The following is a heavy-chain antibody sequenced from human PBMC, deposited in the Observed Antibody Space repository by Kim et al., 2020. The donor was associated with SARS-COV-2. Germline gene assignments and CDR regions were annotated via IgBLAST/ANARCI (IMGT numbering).Heavy chain of an antibody. CDR2: PTTSGST. Sequence: SETLSLTCTVSGGSITSNGYFWGWIRQPPGKGLECIVLGIPTTSGSTYYNPSLKSRVAISVDTSKNQFSLTLSSLTAADTAVNYCARGYGGSWPSFWYWGQGTLVTVSS. V-gene: IGHV4-39*01. D-gene: IGHD6-13*01. CDR1: GGSITSNGYF. J-gene: IGHJ4*02. CDR3: ARGYGGSWPSFWY.